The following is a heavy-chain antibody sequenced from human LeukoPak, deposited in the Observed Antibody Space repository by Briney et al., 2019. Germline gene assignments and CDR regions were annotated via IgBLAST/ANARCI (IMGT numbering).Heavy chain of an antibody. V-gene: IGHV3-21*01. CDR2: ISSSSSYI. CDR1: GFTFSSYS. J-gene: IGHJ4*02. Sequence: GGSLRLSCAASGFTFSSYSMNWVRQAPGKGLEWVSSISSSSSYIYYADSVKGRFTISRDNAKNSLYLQMNSLGAEDTAVYYCARTPLYSGYDPPPFDYWGQGTLVTVSS. D-gene: IGHD5-12*01. CDR3: ARTPLYSGYDPPPFDY.